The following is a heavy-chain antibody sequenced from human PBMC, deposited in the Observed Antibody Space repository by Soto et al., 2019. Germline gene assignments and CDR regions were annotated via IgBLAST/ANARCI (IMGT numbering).Heavy chain of an antibody. Sequence: ASLNLSCKASGYRIITSYHMHWVRQAPGQGLEWMGIINPTGSMTRYSQKFQGRLTMTRDTSTATDYMELSNLTSEDTAVYFCARDTGYDHDAFDIWGQGTRVTVSS. CDR1: GYRIITSYH. D-gene: IGHD5-12*01. CDR3: ARDTGYDHDAFDI. CDR2: INPTGSMT. V-gene: IGHV1-46*01. J-gene: IGHJ3*02.